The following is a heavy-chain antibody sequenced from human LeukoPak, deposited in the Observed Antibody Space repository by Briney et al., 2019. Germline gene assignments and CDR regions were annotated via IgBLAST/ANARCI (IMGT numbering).Heavy chain of an antibody. D-gene: IGHD2-15*01. CDR1: GFTFSSYA. J-gene: IGHJ4*02. CDR3: ARERYCSSGSCPNSNRYFDS. V-gene: IGHV3-30*04. CDR2: ISYDGSNK. Sequence: GRSLRLSCAASGFTFSSYAMHWVRQAPGKGLEWVAVISYDGSNKYYADSVKGRFTISRDNSKNTLYLQMNSLRAEDTAVYYCARERYCSSGSCPNSNRYFDSWGQGTLVTVSS.